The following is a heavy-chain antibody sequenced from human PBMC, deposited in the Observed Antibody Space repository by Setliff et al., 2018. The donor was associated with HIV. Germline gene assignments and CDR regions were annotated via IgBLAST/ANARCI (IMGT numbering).Heavy chain of an antibody. V-gene: IGHV4-34*01. J-gene: IGHJ5*02. CDR2: VSQSGST. CDR3: ARVPVAGANWFDP. Sequence: PFETLSLTCAVYGGSFSGYYWGWIRQSPGKRLEWIGSVSQSGSTYYNPSLKSRITISVDRSKNLFSLKLISVTAADQGVYYCARVPVAGANWFDPWGLGTLVTVSS. CDR1: GGSFSGYY. D-gene: IGHD2-21*01.